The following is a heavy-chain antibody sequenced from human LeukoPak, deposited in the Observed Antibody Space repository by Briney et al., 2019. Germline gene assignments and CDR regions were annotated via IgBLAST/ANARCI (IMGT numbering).Heavy chain of an antibody. J-gene: IGHJ4*02. CDR2: ISGSGGST. Sequence: PGGSLRLSCAASGFTFSSYAMSWVRQAPGKGLEWVSAISGSGGSTYYADSVKGRFTISRDNSKNTLYLQMNSLRAEDTAVYYCASVDYGDYDFVDRDYWGQGTLVTVSS. CDR3: ASVDYGDYDFVDRDY. D-gene: IGHD4-17*01. CDR1: GFTFSSYA. V-gene: IGHV3-23*01.